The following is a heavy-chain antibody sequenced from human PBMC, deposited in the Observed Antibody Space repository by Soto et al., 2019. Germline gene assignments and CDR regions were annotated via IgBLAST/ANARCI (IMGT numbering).Heavy chain of an antibody. CDR2: IYYSGST. J-gene: IGHJ6*03. Sequence: SETLSLTCTVSGGSISSYYWSWIRQPPGKGLEWIGYIYYSGSTNYNPSLKSRVTISVDTSKNQFSLKLSSVTAADTAVYYCARLLRDSSYYDFWSGPYYYMDVWGKGTTVTVSS. CDR3: ARLLRDSSYYDFWSGPYYYMDV. CDR1: GGSISSYY. V-gene: IGHV4-59*08. D-gene: IGHD3-3*01.